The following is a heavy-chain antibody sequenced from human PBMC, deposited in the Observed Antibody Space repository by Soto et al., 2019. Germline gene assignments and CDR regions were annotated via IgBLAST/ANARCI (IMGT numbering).Heavy chain of an antibody. J-gene: IGHJ6*02. V-gene: IGHV5-51*01. D-gene: IGHD1-26*01. Sequence: PGESLKISCKGSGYSFSRYWIGWVRQMPGKCLEWMGIIYPGDSEIRYSPSFQGQVTISADTSISTAYLQWSSLKASDTAIYYCARRRGSGSDYYYNYGMGVWGQGTTVTVSS. CDR3: ARRRGSGSDYYYNYGMGV. CDR1: GYSFSRYW. CDR2: IYPGDSEI.